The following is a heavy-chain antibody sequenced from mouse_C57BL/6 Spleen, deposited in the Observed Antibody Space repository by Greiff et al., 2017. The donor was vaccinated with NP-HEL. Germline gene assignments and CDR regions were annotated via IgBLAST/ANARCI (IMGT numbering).Heavy chain of an antibody. CDR3: ARHRCPLDAMDD. CDR2: IWSDGST. CDR1: GFSLTSYG. Sequence: QVQLKESGPGLVAPSQSLSITCTVSGFSLTSYGVHWVRQPPGKGLEWLVVIWSDGSTTYNSALKSRLSISNDNSKSQVFLKMNNLQTDDTAMYYCARHRCPLDAMDDWGQGTAVTVSS. J-gene: IGHJ4*01. V-gene: IGHV2-6-1*01.